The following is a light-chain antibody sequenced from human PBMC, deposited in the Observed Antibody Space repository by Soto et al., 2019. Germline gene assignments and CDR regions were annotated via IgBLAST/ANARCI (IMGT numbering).Light chain of an antibody. V-gene: IGLV7-46*01. CDR1: TGAVTSGHY. J-gene: IGLJ2*01. CDR3: LLSYSGALVV. Sequence: QAVVTQATSLTVSPGGTVTLTCGSSTGAVTSGHYPYWFQQKPGQAPRTLMYDTSNKHSWTPARFSGSLLGGKAALTLSGAQPEDEAEYYCLLSYSGALVVFGGGTKLTVL. CDR2: DTS.